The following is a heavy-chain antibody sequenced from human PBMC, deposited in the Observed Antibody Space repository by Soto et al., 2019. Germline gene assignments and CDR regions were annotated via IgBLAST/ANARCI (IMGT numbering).Heavy chain of an antibody. CDR1: GFTFSSYA. CDR3: AKDHLVVVDYYYYGMYV. V-gene: IGHV3-23*01. Sequence: GGSLRLSCAASGFTFSSYAMSWVRQAPGKGLEWVSAISGSGGSTYYADSVKGRFTTSRDNSKNTLYLQMNSLRAEDTAVYYCAKDHLVVVDYYYYGMYVWGQGTAVTVS. J-gene: IGHJ6*02. D-gene: IGHD2-15*01. CDR2: ISGSGGST.